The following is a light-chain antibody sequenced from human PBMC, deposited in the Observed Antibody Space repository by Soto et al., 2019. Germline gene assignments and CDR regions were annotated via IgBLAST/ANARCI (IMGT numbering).Light chain of an antibody. CDR1: QSVSSY. CDR3: QQRSNWPYT. V-gene: IGKV3-11*01. J-gene: IGKJ4*01. Sequence: EIVLTQSPATLSLSPGERVTLSCRASQSVSSYLGWYQQKPGQAPRLLIFDASNRATGIPARFSGSGSRTDFTLTISSLEPEDFAVYYCQQRSNWPYTFGGGTKVEIK. CDR2: DAS.